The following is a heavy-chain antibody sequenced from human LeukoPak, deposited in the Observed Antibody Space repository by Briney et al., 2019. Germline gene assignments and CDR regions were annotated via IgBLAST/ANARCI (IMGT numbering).Heavy chain of an antibody. CDR2: ISSSSSYI. V-gene: IGHV3-21*01. D-gene: IGHD6-13*01. J-gene: IGHJ4*02. CDR1: GFTFSSYS. Sequence: GGSLRLSCAASGFTFSSYSMNWVRQAPGKGLEWVSSISSSSSYIYYADSVKGRFTISRGNAKNSLYLQMNSLRAEDTAVYYCAPTRGIAAPTDYWGQRTLVTVSS. CDR3: APTRGIAAPTDY.